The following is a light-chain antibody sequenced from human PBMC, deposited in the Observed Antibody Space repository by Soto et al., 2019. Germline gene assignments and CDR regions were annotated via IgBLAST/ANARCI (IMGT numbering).Light chain of an antibody. CDR1: SSDVGAYKY. CDR2: DVS. CDR3: QSYDSSLSGYV. V-gene: IGLV2-8*01. J-gene: IGLJ1*01. Sequence: QSVLTQPPSASGSPGQSVTISCTGTSSDVGAYKYVAWYQQHPGKAPKLMIFDVSQRPSGVPDRFSGSKSGNTASLTVSGLQAEDEADYYCQSYDSSLSGYVFGAGTKVTVL.